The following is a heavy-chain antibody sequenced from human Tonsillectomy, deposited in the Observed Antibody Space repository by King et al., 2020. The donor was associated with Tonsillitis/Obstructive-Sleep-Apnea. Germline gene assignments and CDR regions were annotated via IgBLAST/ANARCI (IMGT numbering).Heavy chain of an antibody. CDR2: IYGGAGT. CDR3: ARDGVPGGLSAFDI. Sequence: VQLVESGGGLVQPGGSLRLSCAASGFTVSSSYMSWVRQAPGKGLEWVSVIYGGAGTHSADSVKDRFTISRDNSKNTLYLQMNSLRAEDTAVYYCARDGVPGGLSAFDIWGQGTMVTVSS. CDR1: GFTVSSSY. J-gene: IGHJ3*02. V-gene: IGHV3-66*01. D-gene: IGHD3-16*01.